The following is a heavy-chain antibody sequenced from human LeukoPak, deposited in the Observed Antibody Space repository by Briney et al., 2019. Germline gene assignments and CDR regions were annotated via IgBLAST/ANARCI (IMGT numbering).Heavy chain of an antibody. CDR1: GFTVSNNY. J-gene: IGHJ4*02. CDR2: ISGSGGST. Sequence: GGSLILSCAASGFTVSNNYMSWVRQAPGKGLEWVSDISGSGGSTYYADSVKGRFTISRDNSKNTLYLQMNSLRVEDTAVYYCAKVRGIPSWGQGTLVTVSS. V-gene: IGHV3-23*01. D-gene: IGHD2-15*01. CDR3: AKVRGIPS.